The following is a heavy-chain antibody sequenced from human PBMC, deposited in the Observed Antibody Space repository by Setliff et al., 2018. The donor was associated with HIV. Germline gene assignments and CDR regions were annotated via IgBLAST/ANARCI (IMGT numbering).Heavy chain of an antibody. CDR2: INYDRITT. Sequence: GESLKISCGASGSTFTNYWMHWIRQVPGKGLVWVSRINYDRITTNYADFVQGRFTISRDNAKNTVYLQMNSLRVDDTAIYYCAREGATTAGFDIWGRGTMVTVSS. V-gene: IGHV3-74*01. CDR1: GSTFTNYW. D-gene: IGHD6-19*01. J-gene: IGHJ3*02. CDR3: AREGATTAGFDI.